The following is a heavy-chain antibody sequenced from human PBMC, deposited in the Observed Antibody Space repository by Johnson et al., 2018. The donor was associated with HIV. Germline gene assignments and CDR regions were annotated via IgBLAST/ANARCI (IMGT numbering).Heavy chain of an antibody. V-gene: IGHV3-11*04. D-gene: IGHD2-2*01. J-gene: IGHJ3*01. Sequence: QVQLVESGGGVVQPGRSLRLSCAASGFIFSDYYMSWIRQAPGKGLEWVSYISSSGSTIYYADSVKGRFTISRDNSKNTLYLQMNSLRAEDTAVYFCARGYCTSSSHCDAFDLWGQGTMVTVSS. CDR2: ISSSGSTI. CDR1: GFIFSDYY. CDR3: ARGYCTSSSHCDAFDL.